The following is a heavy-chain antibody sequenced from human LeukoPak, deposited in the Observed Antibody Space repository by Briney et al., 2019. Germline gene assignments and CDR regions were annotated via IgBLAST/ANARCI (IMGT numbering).Heavy chain of an antibody. J-gene: IGHJ4*02. CDR1: GYSISSGYY. CDR3: ARESPGCGGGSCYPHFDY. V-gene: IGHV4-38-2*02. D-gene: IGHD2-15*01. CDR2: IYHSGST. Sequence: SETLSLTCAVSGYSISSGYYWGWIRQPPGKGLEWIGSIYHSGSTYYNPSLKSRVTISVDTSKNQFSLKLSSVTAADTAVYYCARESPGCGGGSCYPHFDYWGQGTLVTVSS.